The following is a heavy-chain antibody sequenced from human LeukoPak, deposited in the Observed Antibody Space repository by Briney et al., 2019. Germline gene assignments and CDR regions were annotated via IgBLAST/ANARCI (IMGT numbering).Heavy chain of an antibody. CDR1: GFTFSSYA. CDR2: ISYDGSNK. V-gene: IGHV3-30*04. J-gene: IGHJ6*03. Sequence: GGSLRLSCAASGFTFSSYAMHWVRQAPGKGLEWVAVISYDGSNKYYADSVKGRFTISRDNSKNTLYLQMSSLRAEDTAVYYCATDKDFWSGPYDYDYMDVWGKGTTVSVSS. D-gene: IGHD3-3*01. CDR3: ATDKDFWSGPYDYDYMDV.